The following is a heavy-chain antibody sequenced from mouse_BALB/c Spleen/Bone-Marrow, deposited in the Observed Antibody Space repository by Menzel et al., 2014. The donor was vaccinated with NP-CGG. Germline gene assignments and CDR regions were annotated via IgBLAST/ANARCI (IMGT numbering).Heavy chain of an antibody. CDR3: ARNANWLFTY. V-gene: IGHV1-54*01. J-gene: IGHJ3*01. Sequence: QVQLHQSGAELVRPGTSVKVSCKASGYAFTTYLIEWVKQRPGQGLEWIGVINPGSGDTHYNEKFKDKATLTADKSSSTAYMQLSSLTSDDSAVYFCARNANWLFTYWGQGTLVTVSA. CDR1: GYAFTTYL. D-gene: IGHD4-1*01. CDR2: INPGSGDT.